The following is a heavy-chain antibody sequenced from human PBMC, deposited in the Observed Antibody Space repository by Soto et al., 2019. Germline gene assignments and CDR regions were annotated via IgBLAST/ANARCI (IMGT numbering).Heavy chain of an antibody. Sequence: QVQLQQWGAGLLKPSETLSLTCAIYGGSFSNYYWNWIRQPPGNGLEWMGKINHNGSTNYSPSLKSRLTISVDTSKNQFSLKLISVTAADTAVYFCGRGRGYSNAWGSYYSGMDVWGQGTTVTVSS. D-gene: IGHD6-19*01. CDR3: GRGRGYSNAWGSYYSGMDV. CDR2: INHNGST. CDR1: GGSFSNYY. J-gene: IGHJ6*02. V-gene: IGHV4-34*01.